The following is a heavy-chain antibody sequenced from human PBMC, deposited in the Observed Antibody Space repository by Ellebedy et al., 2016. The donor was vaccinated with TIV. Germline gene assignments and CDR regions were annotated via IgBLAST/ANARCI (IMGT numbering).Heavy chain of an antibody. V-gene: IGHV5-10-1*01. CDR3: ARLGQGRKYCSGGSCYSNWYFDL. CDR1: GYSFTSYW. Sequence: GESLKISXKGSGYSFTSYWISWVRQMPGKGLEWMGRIDPSDSYTNYSPSFQGHVTISADKSISTAYLQWSSLKASDTAMYYCARLGQGRKYCSGGSCYSNWYFDLWGRGTLVTVSS. D-gene: IGHD2-15*01. J-gene: IGHJ2*01. CDR2: IDPSDSYT.